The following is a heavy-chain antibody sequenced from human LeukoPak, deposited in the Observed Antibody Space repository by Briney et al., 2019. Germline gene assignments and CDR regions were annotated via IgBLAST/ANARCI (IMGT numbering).Heavy chain of an antibody. CDR1: GGSISSYY. Sequence: SETLSLTCTVSGGSISSYYWSWIRQPPGKGLEWIGYIYYSGSTNYNPSLKSRVTISVDTSKNQFSLKLSSVTAADTAVYYCARLESDPRYSYGLWYFDYWGQGTLVTVSS. V-gene: IGHV4-59*08. D-gene: IGHD5-18*01. CDR2: IYYSGST. CDR3: ARLESDPRYSYGLWYFDY. J-gene: IGHJ4*02.